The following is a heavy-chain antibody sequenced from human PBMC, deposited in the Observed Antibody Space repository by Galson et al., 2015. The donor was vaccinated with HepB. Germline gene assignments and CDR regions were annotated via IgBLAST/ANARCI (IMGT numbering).Heavy chain of an antibody. V-gene: IGHV1-8*01. Sequence: SVKVSCKASGYTFTSYDINWVRQATGQGLEWMGWMNPNRGNTGYAQKFQGRVTMTRNTSISTAYMELSSLRSEDTAVYYCARTRKITIFGVVNQGRFDPWGQGTLVTVSS. CDR1: GYTFTSYD. D-gene: IGHD3-3*01. CDR3: ARTRKITIFGVVNQGRFDP. CDR2: MNPNRGNT. J-gene: IGHJ5*02.